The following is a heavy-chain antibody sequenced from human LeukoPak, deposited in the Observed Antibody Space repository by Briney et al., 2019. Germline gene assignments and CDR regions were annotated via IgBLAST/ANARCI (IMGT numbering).Heavy chain of an antibody. CDR1: GFTFSDSG. J-gene: IGHJ4*02. CDR2: ISFDGSNI. D-gene: IGHD3-10*01. Sequence: PGGSLRLSCAASGFTFSDSGMHWVRQAPGKGLEWVAVISFDGSNIYYADSVKGRFTISRDNSKNTLYLQMISLRAEDTAVYYCAKKSVSYYPNYFDYWGQGTLVTVSS. CDR3: AKKSVSYYPNYFDY. V-gene: IGHV3-30*18.